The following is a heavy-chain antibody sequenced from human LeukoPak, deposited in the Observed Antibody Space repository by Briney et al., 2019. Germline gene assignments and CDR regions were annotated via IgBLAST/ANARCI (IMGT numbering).Heavy chain of an antibody. Sequence: SETLSLTCSVSGASITTYYWSWIRQPPGKGLEWIAYIHYSGSTSYNPSLKSRLTISLDTSKNQFSLKLSSVTAADTAVYHCARLDGNWNYFDNWGPGNLLTVSS. CDR2: IHYSGST. CDR3: ARLDGNWNYFDN. D-gene: IGHD1-20*01. CDR1: GASITTYY. J-gene: IGHJ4*02. V-gene: IGHV4-59*08.